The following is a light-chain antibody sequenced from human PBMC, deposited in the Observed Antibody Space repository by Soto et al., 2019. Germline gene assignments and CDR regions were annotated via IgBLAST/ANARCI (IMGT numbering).Light chain of an antibody. CDR1: SSDVGGYNY. CDR2: EVS. Sequence: QSALTQPDSVSGSPGQSITISCTGTSSDVGGYNYVSWYQQHPGKAPKLMIYEVSNRPSGVSNRFSGSKSGNTASLTISGLQAEDEADYYCSSYTSSSTLVFGGGTKLPV. CDR3: SSYTSSSTLV. V-gene: IGLV2-14*01. J-gene: IGLJ2*01.